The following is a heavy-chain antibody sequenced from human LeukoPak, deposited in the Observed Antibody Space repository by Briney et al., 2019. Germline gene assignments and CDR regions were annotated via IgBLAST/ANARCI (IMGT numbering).Heavy chain of an antibody. CDR2: IIPMFGTA. CDR3: AGDGYGDYGIDY. J-gene: IGHJ4*02. Sequence: SVKVSCKASGGTFSSYAISWVRQAPGQGLEWMGGIIPMFGTANYAQKFRGRVTIIADESTSTAYMELSSLRSEDTAVYYCAGDGYGDYGIDYWGQGTLVTVSS. V-gene: IGHV1-69*13. CDR1: GGTFSSYA. D-gene: IGHD4-17*01.